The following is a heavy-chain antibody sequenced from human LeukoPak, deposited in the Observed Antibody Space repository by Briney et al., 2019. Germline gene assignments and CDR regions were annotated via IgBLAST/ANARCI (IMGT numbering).Heavy chain of an antibody. Sequence: SLRLSCAVSGLTFSSSWMDWVRQAPGKGLEWVASINPDGNKKYSADSVKGRFTISRDNAENSLYLQMNSLRVEDTAFYYCARDLAYSRLDYWGQGMLVTVSS. CDR1: GLTFSSSW. CDR2: INPDGNKK. V-gene: IGHV3-7*01. CDR3: ARDLAYSRLDY. D-gene: IGHD5-18*01. J-gene: IGHJ4*02.